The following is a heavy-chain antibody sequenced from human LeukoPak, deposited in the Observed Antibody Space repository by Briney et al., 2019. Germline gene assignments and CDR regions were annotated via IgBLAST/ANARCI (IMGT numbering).Heavy chain of an antibody. Sequence: SETLSLTCTVSGGSINFYYWNWIRQSPGKGLEWIGYIYYTGSSDYNPSLKSRVTMSVDTSKNQFSLNLTSVTASDTAVYYCARQSRHYDVWTGYYPYLDSWGQGTLVTVSS. CDR1: GGSINFYY. J-gene: IGHJ4*02. CDR3: ARQSRHYDVWTGYYPYLDS. D-gene: IGHD3-3*01. V-gene: IGHV4-59*08. CDR2: IYYTGSS.